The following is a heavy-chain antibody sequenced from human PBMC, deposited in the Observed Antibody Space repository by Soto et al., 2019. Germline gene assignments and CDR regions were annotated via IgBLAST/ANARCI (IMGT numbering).Heavy chain of an antibody. D-gene: IGHD6-19*01. CDR2: INPNSGGT. V-gene: IGHV1-2*04. J-gene: IGHJ4*02. Sequence: ASVKASCKSSGDTFTGYYMHWVRQAPGQGLEWMGWINPNSGGTNYAQKFQGWVTMTRDTSISTAYMELSRLRSDDTAVYYCARAGIAVAGTGRYFDYWGQGTLVTVSS. CDR3: ARAGIAVAGTGRYFDY. CDR1: GDTFTGYY.